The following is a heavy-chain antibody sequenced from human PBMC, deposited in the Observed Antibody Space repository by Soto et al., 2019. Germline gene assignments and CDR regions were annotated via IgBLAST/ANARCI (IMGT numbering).Heavy chain of an antibody. Sequence: EVQVLESGGGLVQPGGSLRLSCEGSEFTVSGHAMTWIRQAPGKGPEWVSTITADGGTHYADSVKGRFAMSRDTSENTLYLQMNSLGAEDTAAYYCAPHVSCSGGSCQYDAFAIRGQGTMVTVSS. CDR1: EFTVSGHA. CDR2: ITADGGT. D-gene: IGHD2-15*01. J-gene: IGHJ3*02. CDR3: APHVSCSGGSCQYDAFAI. V-gene: IGHV3-23*01.